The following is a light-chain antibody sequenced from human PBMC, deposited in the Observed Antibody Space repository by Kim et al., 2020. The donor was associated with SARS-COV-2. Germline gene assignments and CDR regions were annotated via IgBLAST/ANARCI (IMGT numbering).Light chain of an antibody. Sequence: ASVGDRVTLTRPASQEIITYINWYKKKSGKAPLLLIHVSSNLETGVPPRFSGSVSGTDVTFTISSLQPEDIATYYSEQYDDFPFTFGPGTKVDIK. CDR1: QEIITY. CDR2: VSS. V-gene: IGKV1-33*01. CDR3: EQYDDFPFT. J-gene: IGKJ3*01.